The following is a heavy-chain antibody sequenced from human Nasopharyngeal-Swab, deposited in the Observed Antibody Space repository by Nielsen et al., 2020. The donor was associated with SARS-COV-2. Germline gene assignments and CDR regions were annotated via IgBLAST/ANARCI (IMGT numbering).Heavy chain of an antibody. CDR3: ARVVVAANQPDGMDV. CDR2: IDWDDDK. Sequence: SGPTLVKPTQTLTLTCTFSGFSLSTSGMCVSWIRQPPGKSLEWLALIDWDDDKYYSTSLKTRLTISKDTSKNQVVLTMTNMDPVDTATYYCARVVVAANQPDGMDVWGQGTTVTVSS. CDR1: GFSLSTSGMC. V-gene: IGHV2-70*01. D-gene: IGHD2-15*01. J-gene: IGHJ6*02.